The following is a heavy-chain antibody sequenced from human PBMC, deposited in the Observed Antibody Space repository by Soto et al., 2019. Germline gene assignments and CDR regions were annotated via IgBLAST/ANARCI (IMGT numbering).Heavy chain of an antibody. D-gene: IGHD3-10*01. V-gene: IGHV4-31*03. CDR3: ARDQIVRSGSYADYYYYYGMDV. J-gene: IGHJ6*02. Sequence: LSLTCTVSGGSISSGGYYWSWIRQHPGKGLEWIGYIYYSGSTYYNPSLKSRVTISVDTSKNQFSLKLSSVTAADTAVYYCARDQIVRSGSYADYYYYYGMDVWGQGTTVTVSS. CDR1: GGSISSGGYY. CDR2: IYYSGST.